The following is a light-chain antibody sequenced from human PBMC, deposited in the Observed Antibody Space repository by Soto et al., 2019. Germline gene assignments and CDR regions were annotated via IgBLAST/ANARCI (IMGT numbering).Light chain of an antibody. CDR2: EVS. Sequence: QSALTQPASVSGSPGQSITISCTGTSSDVGGYNYVSWYQQHPGTAPKLMIYEVSNRPSGVSNRFSGSKSGNTASLTISGLPAEDEADYYCSSYTSSSTPVFGGGTKLTVL. CDR3: SSYTSSSTPV. CDR1: SSDVGGYNY. J-gene: IGLJ2*01. V-gene: IGLV2-14*01.